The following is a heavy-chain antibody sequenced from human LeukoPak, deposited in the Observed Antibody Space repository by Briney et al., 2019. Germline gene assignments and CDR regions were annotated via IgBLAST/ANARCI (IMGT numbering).Heavy chain of an antibody. Sequence: GGSLRLSCAASGLTFSNYAMSWVRLAPGKALEWVSSISGSGGSTYYADSVKGRFTISRDNSRNTLYLQMNSLRAEDTAVYYCAKGVRRSSDYSSPVDYWGQGTLVTVSS. J-gene: IGHJ4*02. CDR1: GLTFSNYA. V-gene: IGHV3-23*01. CDR3: AKGVRRSSDYSSPVDY. D-gene: IGHD3-22*01. CDR2: ISGSGGST.